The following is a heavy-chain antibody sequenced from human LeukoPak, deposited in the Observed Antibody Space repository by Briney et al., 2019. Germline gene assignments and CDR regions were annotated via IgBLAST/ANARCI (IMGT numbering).Heavy chain of an antibody. CDR2: IDSSGSNI. Sequence: TGGSLRLSCAASGFTSSSYSMNWVRQAPGKGLEWVSYIDSSGSNIHYADSVKGRFTISRDNAKNSLYLQMNSLRAEDTAVYYCARTKEMASISYFDSWGQGTLVTVSS. D-gene: IGHD5-24*01. CDR3: ARTKEMASISYFDS. J-gene: IGHJ4*02. CDR1: GFTSSSYS. V-gene: IGHV3-48*04.